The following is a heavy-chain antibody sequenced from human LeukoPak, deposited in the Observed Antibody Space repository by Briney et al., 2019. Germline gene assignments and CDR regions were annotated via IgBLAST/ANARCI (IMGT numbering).Heavy chain of an antibody. Sequence: GGSLRLSCAASGFTFSSYWMSWVRQAPGKGLEWVANIKQDGSEKFYVDSVKGRFTISRDNGKNSLYLQMNSLRVEDTAIYYCARAGGTSWADYWGQGTLVTVSS. CDR1: GFTFSSYW. J-gene: IGHJ4*02. V-gene: IGHV3-7*01. CDR2: IKQDGSEK. D-gene: IGHD6-13*01. CDR3: ARAGGTSWADY.